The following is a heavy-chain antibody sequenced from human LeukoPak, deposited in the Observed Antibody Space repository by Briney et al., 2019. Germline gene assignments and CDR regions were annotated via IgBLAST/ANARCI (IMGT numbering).Heavy chain of an antibody. CDR3: ARGSGGPDYFDY. Sequence: GGSLRLSCAGSGFTFSSYSMSWVRQAPGKGLEWVSVIYSGGSTYYADSVKGRFTVSRDSSKNTLYLQMNSLRVEDTAVYYCARGSGGPDYFDYWGQGTLVTVSS. CDR2: IYSGGST. V-gene: IGHV3-53*01. J-gene: IGHJ4*02. CDR1: GFTFSSYS. D-gene: IGHD1-1*01.